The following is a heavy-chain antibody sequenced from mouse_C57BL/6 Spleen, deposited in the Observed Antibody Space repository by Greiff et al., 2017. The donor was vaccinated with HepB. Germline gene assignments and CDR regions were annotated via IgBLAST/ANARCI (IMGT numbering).Heavy chain of an antibody. CDR3: ARRYYGSAYFDV. CDR2: INPYNGGT. V-gene: IGHV1-19*01. Sequence: EVQLQQSGPVLVKPGASVKMSCKASGYTFTDYYMNWVKQSHGKSLEWIGVINPYNGGTSYNQKFKGKATLTVDKSSSTAYMELNSLTSEDSAGYYCARRYYGSAYFDVWGTGTTVTVAS. J-gene: IGHJ1*03. D-gene: IGHD1-1*01. CDR1: GYTFTDYY.